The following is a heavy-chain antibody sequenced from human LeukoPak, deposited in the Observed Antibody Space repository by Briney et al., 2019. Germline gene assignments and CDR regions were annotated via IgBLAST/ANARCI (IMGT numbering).Heavy chain of an antibody. V-gene: IGHV3-66*01. CDR2: IYSGGST. Sequence: SGGSLRLSCAASGFTFSSYWMSWVRQAPGKGLEWVSVIYSGGSTYYADSVKGRFTISRDNSKNTLYLQMNSLRAEDTAVYYCARSNSDVYFESWGQGTLVTVSS. D-gene: IGHD1-26*01. J-gene: IGHJ4*02. CDR3: ARSNSDVYFES. CDR1: GFTFSSYW.